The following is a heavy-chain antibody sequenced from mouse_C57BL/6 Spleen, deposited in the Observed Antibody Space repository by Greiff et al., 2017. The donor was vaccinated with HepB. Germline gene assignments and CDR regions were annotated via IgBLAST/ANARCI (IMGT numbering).Heavy chain of an antibody. CDR2: LDPKTAGT. Sequence: VKVERSGAELVGPGASVTLSCRASGSPFPDYEMPWVKQTPLHGLEWFGVLDPKTAGTAYNQKFKGKAILTADKSSSTAYMELRSLTSEDSAVYYCTRWSYGSSYKDYWGQGTTLTVSS. CDR1: GSPFPDYE. CDR3: TRWSYGSSYKDY. V-gene: IGHV1-15*01. J-gene: IGHJ2*01. D-gene: IGHD1-1*01.